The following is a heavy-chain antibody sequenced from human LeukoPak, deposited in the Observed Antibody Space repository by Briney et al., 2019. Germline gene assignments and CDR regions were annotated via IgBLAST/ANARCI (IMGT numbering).Heavy chain of an antibody. D-gene: IGHD6-19*01. J-gene: IGHJ6*02. CDR1: GFTFSSYA. Sequence: GRSLRLSCAASGFTFSSYAMHWVRQAPGKGLEWVAVISYDGSNKYYADSVKGRFTISRDNSKNTLYLQMNSLRAEDTAVYYCARYSGWDYYYYYGMDVWGQGTTVTVSS. V-gene: IGHV3-30*04. CDR3: ARYSGWDYYYYYGMDV. CDR2: ISYDGSNK.